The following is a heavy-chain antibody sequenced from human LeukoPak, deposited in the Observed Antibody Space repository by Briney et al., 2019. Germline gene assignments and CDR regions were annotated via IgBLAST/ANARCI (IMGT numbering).Heavy chain of an antibody. J-gene: IGHJ6*02. V-gene: IGHV4-34*01. CDR3: SRSGLTGMREYERADYYYYGMDL. Sequence: SETLSLTCDVPGGSFSGYLWSWIRQSPGKGLEWIGEVNYRGSPNYNPSLESRVAISVDTSKNQLSLKLTSVTAADTALYYCSRSGLTGMREYERADYYYYGMDLWGQGTAVTVFS. CDR1: GGSFSGYL. D-gene: IGHD2/OR15-2a*01. CDR2: VNYRGSP.